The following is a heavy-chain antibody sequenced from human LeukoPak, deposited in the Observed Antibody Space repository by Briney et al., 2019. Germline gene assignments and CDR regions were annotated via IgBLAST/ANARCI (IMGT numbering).Heavy chain of an antibody. CDR3: ARGVPPCFDP. Sequence: PGGSLRLSCAASGFSSSRYWMHWVRHSPGKGLVWVSRINEDGSTTTYADSVKGRFTISRDNAKNTLHLQMNSLRAEDTAVYYCARGVPPCFDPWGQGTLVTVSS. D-gene: IGHD3-10*01. CDR2: INEDGSTT. J-gene: IGHJ5*02. CDR1: GFSSSRYW. V-gene: IGHV3-74*03.